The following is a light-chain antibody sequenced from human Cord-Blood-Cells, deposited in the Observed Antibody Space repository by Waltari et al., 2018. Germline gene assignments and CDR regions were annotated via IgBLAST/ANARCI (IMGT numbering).Light chain of an antibody. CDR3: CSYAGSSTVV. J-gene: IGLJ2*01. CDR1: SSYVGSNKL. V-gene: IGLV2-23*01. CDR2: EGS. Sequence: QSALTQPASVSGSPGQSITISCTGTSSYVGSNKLVSWYQQHPGKAPKLMIYEGSKRPSGVSNRFSGSKSGHTASLTISGLQAEDEADYYCCSYAGSSTVVVGGGTKLTVL.